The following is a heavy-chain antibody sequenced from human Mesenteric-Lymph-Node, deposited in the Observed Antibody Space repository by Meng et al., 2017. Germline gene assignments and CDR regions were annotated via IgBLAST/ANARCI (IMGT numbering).Heavy chain of an antibody. CDR3: ARAGLIAVAGTAGVVGWFDP. J-gene: IGHJ5*02. CDR1: GFTFDDYG. CDR2: ISGSGGST. Sequence: GESLKISCAASGFTFDDYGMSWVRQAPGKGLEWVSAISGSGGSTYYADSVKGRFTISRDNSKNTLYLQMNSLRAEDTAVYYCARAGLIAVAGTAGVVGWFDPWGQGTLVTVSS. V-gene: IGHV3-23*01. D-gene: IGHD6-19*01.